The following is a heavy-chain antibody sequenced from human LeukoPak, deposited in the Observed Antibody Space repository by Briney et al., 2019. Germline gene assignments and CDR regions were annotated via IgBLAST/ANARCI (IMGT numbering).Heavy chain of an antibody. D-gene: IGHD6-19*01. CDR2: ISYDGSNK. CDR3: AKDGNLYSSGWLDY. V-gene: IGHV3-30*04. CDR1: GFTFSSYA. J-gene: IGHJ4*02. Sequence: GGSLRLSCAASGFTFSSYAMHWVRQAPGKGLEWVAVISYDGSNKYYADSVKGRFTISRDNSKNTLYLQMNSLRAEDTAVYYCAKDGNLYSSGWLDYWGQGTLATVSS.